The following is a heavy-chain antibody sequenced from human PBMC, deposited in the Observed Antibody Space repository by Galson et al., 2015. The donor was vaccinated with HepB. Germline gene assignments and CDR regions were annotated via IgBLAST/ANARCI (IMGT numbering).Heavy chain of an antibody. D-gene: IGHD2-15*01. CDR2: IRQDEGEI. CDR3: ARQYCSGSNCYTDAFDI. Sequence: SLRLSCAASGITFSRYWMSWLRQAPGKGLEWVASIRQDEGEIWYADSVRGRFTSSRDNAKNSLFLQMNSPRADDTAVYYCARQYCSGSNCYTDAFDIWGQGTMVIVSS. J-gene: IGHJ3*02. CDR1: GITFSRYW. V-gene: IGHV3-7*03.